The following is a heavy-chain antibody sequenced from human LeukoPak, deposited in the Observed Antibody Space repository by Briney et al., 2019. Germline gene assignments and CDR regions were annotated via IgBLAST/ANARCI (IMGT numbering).Heavy chain of an antibody. D-gene: IGHD2-15*01. Sequence: PSETLSLTCTVSGGSISSSSYYWGWIRQPPGRGLEWIGSIYYSGSTYYNPSLKSRVTISVDTSKNQFSLKLSSVTAADTAVYYCAGRHTVALDYWGQGTLVTVSS. CDR2: IYYSGST. CDR3: AGRHTVALDY. V-gene: IGHV4-39*01. J-gene: IGHJ4*02. CDR1: GGSISSSSYY.